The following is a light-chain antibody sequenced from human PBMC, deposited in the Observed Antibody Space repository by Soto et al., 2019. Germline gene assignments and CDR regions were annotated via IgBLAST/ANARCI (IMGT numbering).Light chain of an antibody. V-gene: IGLV2-14*01. CDR3: SSYTSSSIDYV. CDR1: NSDVGGYNY. J-gene: IGLJ1*01. CDR2: EVS. Sequence: QAVVTQPASVSGSPGQSITISCTGTNSDVGGYNYVSWYQQHPGKAPKLMIYEVSNRPSGVSNRFSGSKSGNTASLTISGLQAEDEADYYCSSYTSSSIDYVFGTGTKLTVL.